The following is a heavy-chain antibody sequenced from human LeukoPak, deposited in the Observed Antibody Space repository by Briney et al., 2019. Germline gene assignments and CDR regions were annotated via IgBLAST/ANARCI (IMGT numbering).Heavy chain of an antibody. V-gene: IGHV4-34*01. Sequence: SETLSLTCAVYGGSFSGYYWSWIRQPPGKGLEWIGEINHSGSTNYNPSLKSRVTISVDTSKNQFSLKLSSVTAADTAVYYCARAGIAVARYYRGFDHWGQGTLVTVSS. D-gene: IGHD6-19*01. CDR1: GGSFSGYY. CDR3: ARAGIAVARYYRGFDH. J-gene: IGHJ4*02. CDR2: INHSGST.